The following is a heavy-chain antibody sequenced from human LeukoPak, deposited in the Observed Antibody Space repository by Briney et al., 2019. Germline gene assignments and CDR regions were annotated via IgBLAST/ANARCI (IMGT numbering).Heavy chain of an antibody. V-gene: IGHV3-48*01. J-gene: IGHJ4*02. CDR2: ISSSSNTI. CDR1: GFTFNSYS. Sequence: HPGGSLRLSCAASGFTFNSYSINWVRQAPGKGLEWVSYISSSSNTIYYADSVKGRFTISRDNAKNSLYLQMNSLRAEDTAVYYCARARGYSYRLDYGGEGTVDSVSS. CDR3: ARARGYSYRLDY. D-gene: IGHD5-18*01.